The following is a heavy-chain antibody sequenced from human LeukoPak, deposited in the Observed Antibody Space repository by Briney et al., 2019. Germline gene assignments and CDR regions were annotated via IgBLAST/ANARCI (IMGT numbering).Heavy chain of an antibody. D-gene: IGHD1-1*01. CDR2: FHHSGST. CDR3: ARSGSQQLSDAFDI. V-gene: IGHV4-59*08. J-gene: IGHJ3*02. CDR1: GGSISSYY. Sequence: SETLSLTCTVSGGSISSYYWTWIRQSPGKGLEWIGFFHHSGSTNYNPSLKSRVTISVDTSKNQFSLKLSSVTAADTAVYYCARSGSQQLSDAFDIWGQGTMVPVSS.